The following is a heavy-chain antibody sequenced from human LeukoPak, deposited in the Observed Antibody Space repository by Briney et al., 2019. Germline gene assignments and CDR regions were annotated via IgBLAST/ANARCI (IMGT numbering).Heavy chain of an antibody. CDR1: GGSISSSTYY. Sequence: PSETLSLTCTVSGGSISSSTYYWGWIRQPPGKGLEWIGSIYYSGSTYYNPSLKSRVTISVDTSKNQFSLKLSSVTAADTAVYYCARGWNAGNGGDYWGQGTLVTVSS. D-gene: IGHD4-23*01. J-gene: IGHJ4*02. CDR2: IYYSGST. V-gene: IGHV4-39*07. CDR3: ARGWNAGNGGDY.